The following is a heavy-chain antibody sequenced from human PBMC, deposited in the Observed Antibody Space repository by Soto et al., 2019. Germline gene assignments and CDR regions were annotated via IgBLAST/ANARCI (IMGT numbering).Heavy chain of an antibody. CDR2: INHSGST. Sequence: QVQLQQWGAGLLKPSETLSLTCAVYGGSFSGYYWRWIRQPPGQGLEWIGEINHSGSTNYNPSLNCRVTISVDTSKNQFSRKLSSVTAADTAVYYCARGDTRWLCEGQYYLDYCGQGTLVTVSS. V-gene: IGHV4-34*01. D-gene: IGHD6-19*01. CDR3: ARGDTRWLCEGQYYLDY. CDR1: GGSFSGYY. J-gene: IGHJ4*02.